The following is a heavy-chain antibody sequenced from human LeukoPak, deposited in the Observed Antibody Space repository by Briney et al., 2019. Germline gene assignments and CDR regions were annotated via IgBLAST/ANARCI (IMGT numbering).Heavy chain of an antibody. J-gene: IGHJ6*02. CDR3: ARRYYYYGMDV. CDR1: GGSISSYY. CDR2: IYYSGST. Sequence: SETLSLTCTVSGGSISSYYWRWIRQPPGKGLEWIGYIYYSGSTNYNPSLKSRVTISVDTSKNQFSLKLSSVTAADTAVYYCARRYYYYGMDVWGQGTTVTVSS. V-gene: IGHV4-59*08.